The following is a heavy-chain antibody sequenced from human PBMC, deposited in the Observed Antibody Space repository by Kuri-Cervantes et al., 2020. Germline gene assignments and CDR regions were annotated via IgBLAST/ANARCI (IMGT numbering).Heavy chain of an antibody. CDR3: TTDATSTISNYFAH. V-gene: IGHV3-15*01. D-gene: IGHD3-9*01. CDR2: IKSKTDGGTT. J-gene: IGHJ4*02. CDR1: GFTFSNAW. Sequence: GESLKISCAASGFTFSNAWMSWVRQAPGKGLEWVGRIKSKTDGGTTDYAAPVKGRFTISRDDSKNTLYLQMNSLKTEDTAVYYCTTDATSTISNYFAHWGRGTLVTVSS.